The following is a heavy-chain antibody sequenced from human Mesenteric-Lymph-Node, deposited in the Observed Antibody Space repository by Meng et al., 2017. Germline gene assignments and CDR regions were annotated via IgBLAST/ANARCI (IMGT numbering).Heavy chain of an antibody. CDR3: ARSASLLPHYLDS. J-gene: IGHJ4*02. V-gene: IGHV4-31*03. Sequence: LRLSCTVSGGSISSGDYYWTWIRHHPGKGLEWIGFIYYSGTTYYNPSLKSRVAISLDTSKNQFSLKLSSVTAADTAVYYCARSASLLPHYLDSWGQGTLVTVSS. CDR2: IYYSGTT. CDR1: GGSISSGDYY. D-gene: IGHD2-15*01.